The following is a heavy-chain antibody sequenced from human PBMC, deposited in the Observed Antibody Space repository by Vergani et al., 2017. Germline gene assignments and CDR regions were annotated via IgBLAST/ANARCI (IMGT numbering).Heavy chain of an antibody. J-gene: IGHJ4*02. CDR1: VFTFSSYA. CDR2: ISGSGGST. D-gene: IGHD6-19*01. CDR3: AKDTYSSGWEEEGIDY. V-gene: IGHV3-23*01. Sequence: EVQLLESGGGLVQPGGSLRLSCAASVFTFSSYAMSWVRQAPGKGLEWVSAISGSGGSTYYADSVKGRFTISRDNSKNTLYLQMNSLRAEDTAVYYCAKDTYSSGWEEEGIDYWGQGTLVTVSS.